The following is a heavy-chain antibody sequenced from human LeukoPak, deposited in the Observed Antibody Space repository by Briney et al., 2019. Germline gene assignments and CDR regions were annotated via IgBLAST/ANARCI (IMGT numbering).Heavy chain of an antibody. CDR1: GFTFSSYS. V-gene: IGHV3-74*01. CDR2: VNSDGSST. J-gene: IGHJ4*02. Sequence: GGSLRLSCAASGFTFSSYSMNWVRQAPGKGLVWVSRVNSDGSSTTYADSVKGRFTISRDNAKNTLYLQMNSLRAEDTAVYHCARVPDCSDNRCYSYFDYWGQGTLVTVSS. D-gene: IGHD2-15*01. CDR3: ARVPDCSDNRCYSYFDY.